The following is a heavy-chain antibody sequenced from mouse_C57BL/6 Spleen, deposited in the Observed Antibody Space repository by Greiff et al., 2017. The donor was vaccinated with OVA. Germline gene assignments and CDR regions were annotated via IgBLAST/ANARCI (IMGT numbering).Heavy chain of an antibody. CDR3: ARSYYGSSWDSWYFDV. CDR1: GYSFTDYN. Sequence: EVKLMESGPELVKPGASVKISCKASGYSFTDYNMNWVKQSNGKSLEWIGVINPNYGTTSYNQKFKGKATLTVDQSSSTAYMLLNSLTSEDSAVYYCARSYYGSSWDSWYFDVWGTGTTVTVSS. J-gene: IGHJ1*03. CDR2: INPNYGTT. D-gene: IGHD1-1*01. V-gene: IGHV1-39*01.